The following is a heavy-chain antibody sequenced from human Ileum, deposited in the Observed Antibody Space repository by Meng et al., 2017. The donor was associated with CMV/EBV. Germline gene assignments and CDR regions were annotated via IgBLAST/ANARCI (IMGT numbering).Heavy chain of an antibody. J-gene: IGHJ4*02. CDR3: ARHDSYAVAGPR. Sequence: GSLRLSCTVSGYSISSGYSWGWIRQPPGKGLEWIGSIYYSGSTYYNPSLKSRVTISVDTSKNQFSLKLSSVTAADTAVYYCARHDSYAVAGPRWGQGTLVTVSS. CDR2: IYYSGST. D-gene: IGHD6-19*01. V-gene: IGHV4-38-2*02. CDR1: GYSISSGYS.